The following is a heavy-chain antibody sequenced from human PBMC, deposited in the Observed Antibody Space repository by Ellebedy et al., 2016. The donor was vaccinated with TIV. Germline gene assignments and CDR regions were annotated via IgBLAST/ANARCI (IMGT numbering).Heavy chain of an antibody. J-gene: IGHJ4*02. CDR3: ARADGSDNYFES. CDR1: GYTFINCL. V-gene: IGHV1-18*01. CDR2: VSPYNGHT. D-gene: IGHD3-10*01. Sequence: ASVKVSCKASGYTFINCLISWVRQAPGQGLEWMGWVSPYNGHTNYAQNLQGGVTMTTDTSTTTAYMELRSLTSDDTAVYYCARADGSDNYFESWGQGTLVTVSS.